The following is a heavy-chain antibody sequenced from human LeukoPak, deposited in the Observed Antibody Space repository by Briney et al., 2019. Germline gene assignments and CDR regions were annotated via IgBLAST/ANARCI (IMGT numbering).Heavy chain of an antibody. CDR1: GGPFSGYY. CDR2: INHSGST. D-gene: IGHD3-3*01. J-gene: IGHJ5*02. CDR3: ARDEYDFWSGYPANWFDP. V-gene: IGHV4-34*01. Sequence: SETLSLTCAVYGGPFSGYYWSWIRQPPGKGLEWIGEINHSGSTNYNPSLKSRVTISVDTSKNQFSLKLSSVTAADTAVYYCARDEYDFWSGYPANWFDPWGQGTLVTVSS.